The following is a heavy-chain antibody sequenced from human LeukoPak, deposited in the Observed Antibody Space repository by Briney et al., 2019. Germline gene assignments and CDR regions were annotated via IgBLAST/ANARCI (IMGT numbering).Heavy chain of an antibody. CDR1: GYTFISYD. CDR2: MNPNSGDT. J-gene: IGHJ4*02. D-gene: IGHD6-13*01. Sequence: GASVKVSCKASGYTFISYDINWVRQATGQGLEWMGWMNPNSGDTGYAQKFQGRVTMTRNTSISTAYMELSSLRSEDTAVYYCARVDITPTGIKINFDYWGQGILVTVSA. CDR3: ARVDITPTGIKINFDY. V-gene: IGHV1-8*01.